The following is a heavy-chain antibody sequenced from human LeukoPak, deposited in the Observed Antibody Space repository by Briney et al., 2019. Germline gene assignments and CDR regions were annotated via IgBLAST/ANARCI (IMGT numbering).Heavy chain of an antibody. CDR2: ISYDGSNK. J-gene: IGHJ4*02. CDR3: ARDSDSSGQLDY. D-gene: IGHD3-22*01. V-gene: IGHV3-30-3*01. CDR1: GFTFSSYA. Sequence: GRSLRLSCAASGFTFSSYAMHWVRQAPGKGLEWVAVISYDGSNKYYADSVKGRFTISRDNFKNTLYLQMNSLRAEDTAVYYCARDSDSSGQLDYWGQGTLVTVSS.